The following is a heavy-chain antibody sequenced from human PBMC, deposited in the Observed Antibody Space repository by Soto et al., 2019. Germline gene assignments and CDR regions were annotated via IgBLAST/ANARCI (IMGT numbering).Heavy chain of an antibody. J-gene: IGHJ6*02. CDR1: GFTFSSYG. CDR3: ARARGSYGSNYYYGMDV. Sequence: VGSLRLSCAASGFTFSSYGMHWVRQAPGKGLEWVAVIWYDGSNKYYADSVKGRFTISRDNSKNTLYLQMNSLRAEDTAVYYCARARGSYGSNYYYGMDVWGQGTTVTVSS. V-gene: IGHV3-33*01. CDR2: IWYDGSNK. D-gene: IGHD5-18*01.